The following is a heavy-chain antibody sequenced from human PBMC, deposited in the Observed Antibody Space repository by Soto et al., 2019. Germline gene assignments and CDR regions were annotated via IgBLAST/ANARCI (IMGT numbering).Heavy chain of an antibody. CDR1: GFSLSTSGVG. Sequence: QITLTESGPTLLKPTQTLTLTCTFSGFSLSTSGVGVGWIRQPPGKALEWLALIYWDDDKLYSPSLQSSLSITQDTSKNQGVLTMTNKDPLDTATYYCVHKVLREAAFDYWGQGTLVTVSS. CDR2: IYWDDDK. CDR3: VHKVLREAAFDY. D-gene: IGHD3-10*01. V-gene: IGHV2-5*02. J-gene: IGHJ4*02.